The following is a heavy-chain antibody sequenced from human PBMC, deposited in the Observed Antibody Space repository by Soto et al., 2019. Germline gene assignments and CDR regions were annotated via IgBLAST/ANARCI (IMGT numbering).Heavy chain of an antibody. CDR3: AKEWVYDSSGWSFDY. D-gene: IGHD3-22*01. Sequence: QVQLVESGGGVVQPGRSLRLSCAASGFTFSNYGMHWVRQAPGKGLEWVAVISDDGSNKYYADSVKGRFTISRDNSKNTRYLQMNSLRAEDTAVYYCAKEWVYDSSGWSFDYWGQGTLVTVSS. CDR1: GFTFSNYG. CDR2: ISDDGSNK. V-gene: IGHV3-30*18. J-gene: IGHJ4*02.